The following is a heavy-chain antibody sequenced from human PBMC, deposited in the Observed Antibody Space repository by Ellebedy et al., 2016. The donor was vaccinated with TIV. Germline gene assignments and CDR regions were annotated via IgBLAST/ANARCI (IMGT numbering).Heavy chain of an antibody. CDR3: TREAANWNCPYYYYNGMDV. CDR2: IGSKGYGGTT. V-gene: IGHV3-49*04. D-gene: IGHD1-7*01. J-gene: IGHJ6*02. Sequence: GGSLRLSXTASGFTFGDFAISWVRQAPGKGLEWVGFIGSKGYGGTTQYAASVKGRFTISRDDSKSIAYLQMNSLKTEDTALYYCTREAANWNCPYYYYNGMDVWGQGTTITVSS. CDR1: GFTFGDFA.